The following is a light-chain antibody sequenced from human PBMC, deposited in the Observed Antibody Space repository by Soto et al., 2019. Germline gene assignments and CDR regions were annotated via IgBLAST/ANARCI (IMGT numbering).Light chain of an antibody. CDR3: QQYGSSSWT. J-gene: IGKJ1*01. CDR2: DVS. V-gene: IGKV3-20*01. CDR1: QSVSNNY. Sequence: EIVLTQSPGTLSLSPGERATLSCRASQSVSNNYLAWYQQKPGQPPRLLIYDVSSRTPGAPDRFSGSGSGTDFTLTISRLEPEDFAVYYCQQYGSSSWTFGQGTKVDIK.